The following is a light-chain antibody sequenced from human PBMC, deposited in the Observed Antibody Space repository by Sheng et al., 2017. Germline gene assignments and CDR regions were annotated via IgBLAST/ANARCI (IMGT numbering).Light chain of an antibody. J-gene: IGKJ1*01. CDR3: QHYNNWPRT. V-gene: IGKV3-15*01. CDR2: GAS. Sequence: EIVLTQSPGTLSLSPGERATLSCRASQSISSSYLVWYQQKPGQAPRLLIYGASTRATGIPASFSGTGSGTEFTLTISSLQSEDFAVYYCQHYNNWPRTFGQGTKVEIK. CDR1: QSISSSY.